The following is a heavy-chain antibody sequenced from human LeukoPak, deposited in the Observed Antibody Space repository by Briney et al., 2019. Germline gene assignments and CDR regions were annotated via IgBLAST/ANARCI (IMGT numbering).Heavy chain of an antibody. V-gene: IGHV4-4*07. J-gene: IGHJ4*02. CDR1: GGSISSYY. CDR3: ARVGTSYPHVWYFDY. Sequence: SETLSLTCTVSGGSISSYYWSWIRQPAGKGLEWIGRIYTSGSTNYNPSLKSQVTMSVDTSKNQFSLKLSSVTAADTAVYYCARVGTSYPHVWYFDYWGQGTLVTVSS. D-gene: IGHD1-26*01. CDR2: IYTSGST.